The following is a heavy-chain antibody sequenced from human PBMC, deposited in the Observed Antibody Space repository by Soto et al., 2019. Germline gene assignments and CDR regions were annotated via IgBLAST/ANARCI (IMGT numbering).Heavy chain of an antibody. CDR3: ARRNVYGSGSYSFDY. CDR1: GYTFTNYA. Sequence: QVQLVQSGAEVKKPGASVKVSCKASGYTFTNYAMHCVRQAPGQRLEWMGWINAAIGNTKYSQKFQGSVTITRDTSANTAYMELSSLRSEDTAVYYCARRNVYGSGSYSFDYWCQGTLVTVSS. CDR2: INAAIGNT. J-gene: IGHJ4*02. V-gene: IGHV1-3*01. D-gene: IGHD3-10*01.